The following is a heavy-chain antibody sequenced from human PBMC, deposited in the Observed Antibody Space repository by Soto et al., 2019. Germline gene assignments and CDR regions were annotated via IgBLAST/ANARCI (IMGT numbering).Heavy chain of an antibody. CDR3: AREVDIVASFYYYGMDV. D-gene: IGHD5-12*01. V-gene: IGHV3-48*03. J-gene: IGHJ6*02. CDR1: GFIFSDYD. Sequence: EVQLVESGGGLVQPGGSLRLSCAAAGFIFSDYDMNWVRQAPGKGLEWVSYISSSGSTIDYADSVKGRFTISRDNTKNSLYLQMNSLRAEDTAVYYCAREVDIVASFYYYGMDVWGQGTPVTVS. CDR2: ISSSGSTI.